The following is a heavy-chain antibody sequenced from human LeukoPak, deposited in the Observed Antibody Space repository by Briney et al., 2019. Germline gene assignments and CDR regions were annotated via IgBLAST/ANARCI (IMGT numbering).Heavy chain of an antibody. CDR3: ARDGYSGYDFYFDY. Sequence: GGSLRLSCAVSGFTFSSYGMHWVRQAPGKGLEWVAVIWFDGSDKYYADSLKGRFTISRDNSKNTLYLQMNSLRADDTAVYYCARDGYSGYDFYFDYWGQGALVTVSS. V-gene: IGHV3-33*01. J-gene: IGHJ4*02. CDR1: GFTFSSYG. CDR2: IWFDGSDK. D-gene: IGHD5-12*01.